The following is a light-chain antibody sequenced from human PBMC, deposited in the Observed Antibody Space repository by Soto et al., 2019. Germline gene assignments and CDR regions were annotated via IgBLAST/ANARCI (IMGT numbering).Light chain of an antibody. CDR1: SSNIGSNT. J-gene: IGLJ2*01. CDR2: SNN. Sequence: QSVLTQPPSASGTPGQRVTISCSGSSSNIGSNTVNWYQQLPGTAPKLLIYSNNQRPSGVPDRFSGSKSGTSASLAISGLQSEDEADYYCAEWDDSLNGPVFGGGIKLTVL. CDR3: AEWDDSLNGPV. V-gene: IGLV1-44*01.